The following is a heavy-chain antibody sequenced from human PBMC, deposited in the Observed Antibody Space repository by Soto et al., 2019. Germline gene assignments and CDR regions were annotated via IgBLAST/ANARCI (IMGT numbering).Heavy chain of an antibody. Sequence: SETLSLTCTVSGGSISSSSYYWGWIRQPPGKGLEWIGSIYYSGSTYYNPSLKSRVTISVDTSKNQFSLKLSSVTAADTAVYYCASPYCSGGSCYYFDYWGQGTLVTVSS. D-gene: IGHD2-15*01. CDR3: ASPYCSGGSCYYFDY. CDR2: IYYSGST. CDR1: GGSISSSSYY. V-gene: IGHV4-39*01. J-gene: IGHJ4*02.